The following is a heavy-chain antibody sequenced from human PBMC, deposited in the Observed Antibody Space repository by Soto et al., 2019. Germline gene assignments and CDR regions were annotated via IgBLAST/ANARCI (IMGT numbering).Heavy chain of an antibody. Sequence: PSETLSLTCTVSGGSISSSSYYWGWIRQPPGKGLEWIGSIHYSGSTYYNPSLKSRVTISVDTSKNQFSLKLSSVTAADTAVYYCARTTSHDYVWGSYLDYWGQGTLVTVSS. V-gene: IGHV4-39*07. CDR2: IHYSGST. CDR3: ARTTSHDYVWGSYLDY. D-gene: IGHD3-16*01. J-gene: IGHJ4*02. CDR1: GGSISSSSYY.